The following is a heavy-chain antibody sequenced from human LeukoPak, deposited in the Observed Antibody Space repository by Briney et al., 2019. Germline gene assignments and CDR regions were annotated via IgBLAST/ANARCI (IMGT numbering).Heavy chain of an antibody. CDR2: VSGSGGNT. J-gene: IGHJ6*03. CDR1: GFNFVVYG. Sequence: GGTLRLSCAASGFNFVVYGMSWVRQAPGKGLEWVSSVSGSGGNTYYADSVKGRFTIFRGNSKDTLYLQMNSLRAEDTAVYYCAKGGGSGSYYSYYYNMDVWGKGTTVTISS. D-gene: IGHD3-10*01. CDR3: AKGGGSGSYYSYYYNMDV. V-gene: IGHV3-23*01.